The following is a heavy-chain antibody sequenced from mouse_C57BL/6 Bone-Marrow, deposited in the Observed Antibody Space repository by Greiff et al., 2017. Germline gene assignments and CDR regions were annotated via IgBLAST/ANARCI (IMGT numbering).Heavy chain of an antibody. CDR3: ARDRYYGSRFDY. D-gene: IGHD1-1*01. CDR1: GFTFSDFY. Sequence: EVMLVESGGGLVQSGRSLRLSCATSGFTFSDFYMEWVRQAPGKGLEWIAASRNKANDYTTEYSASVKGRFIVSRDTSQSILYLQMNALRAEDTAIYYCARDRYYGSRFDYWGQGTTLTVSS. V-gene: IGHV7-1*01. CDR2: SRNKANDYTT. J-gene: IGHJ2*01.